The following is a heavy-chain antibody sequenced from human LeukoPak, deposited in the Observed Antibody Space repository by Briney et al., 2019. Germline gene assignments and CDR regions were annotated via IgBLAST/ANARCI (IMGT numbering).Heavy chain of an antibody. CDR1: GYTFTGYY. Sequence: ASVKVSCKASGYTFTGYYMHWVRQAPGQGLEWMGWINPNSDGTNYAQKFQGRVTMSRDTSISTAYMELSRLRSDDTAVFYCARGTIAVANDFWGQGTLVTVSP. CDR3: ARGTIAVANDF. V-gene: IGHV1-2*02. J-gene: IGHJ4*02. CDR2: INPNSDGT. D-gene: IGHD6-19*01.